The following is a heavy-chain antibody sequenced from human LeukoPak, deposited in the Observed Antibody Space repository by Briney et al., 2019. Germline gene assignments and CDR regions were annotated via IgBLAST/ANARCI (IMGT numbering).Heavy chain of an antibody. V-gene: IGHV3-48*03. Sequence: GGSLRLSCAASGFSFSSFEMNWVRQAPGKGLEWVSYISSSADTIYYADSVKGRFTISRDNAENSLYLQMNSLRAEDTAVYYCARVKSGTSVDDYWGQGTLVTVSS. J-gene: IGHJ4*02. CDR1: GFSFSSFE. CDR2: ISSSADTI. D-gene: IGHD5-12*01. CDR3: ARVKSGTSVDDY.